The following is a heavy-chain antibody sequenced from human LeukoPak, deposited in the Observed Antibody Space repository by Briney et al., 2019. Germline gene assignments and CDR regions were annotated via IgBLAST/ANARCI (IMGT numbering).Heavy chain of an antibody. CDR3: ARGRQEVSMIVVVMTAVSYYLDV. J-gene: IGHJ6*03. Sequence: SETLSLTCAVFGGSFSGYYWTWIRQAPGKGLEWIGEINPSGRISYNPSLKSRLTISVDASKNQFSLNLRSLTAADTAVYYCARGRQEVSMIVVVMTAVSYYLDVWGKGTTVTVS. CDR2: INPSGRI. CDR1: GGSFSGYY. D-gene: IGHD3-22*01. V-gene: IGHV4-34*01.